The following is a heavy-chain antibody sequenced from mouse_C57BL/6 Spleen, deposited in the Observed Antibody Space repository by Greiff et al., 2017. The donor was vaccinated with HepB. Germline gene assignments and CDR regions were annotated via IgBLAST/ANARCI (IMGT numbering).Heavy chain of an antibody. CDR3: TNYGSSHWYFDV. D-gene: IGHD1-1*01. CDR1: GFNIKDDY. CDR2: IDPENGDT. J-gene: IGHJ1*03. V-gene: IGHV14-4*01. Sequence: VQLQQSGAELVRPGASVKLSCTASGFNIKDDYMHWVKQRPEQGLEWIGWIDPENGDTEYASKFQGKATITADTSSNTAYLQLSSLTSEDTAVYYCTNYGSSHWYFDVWGTGTTVTVSS.